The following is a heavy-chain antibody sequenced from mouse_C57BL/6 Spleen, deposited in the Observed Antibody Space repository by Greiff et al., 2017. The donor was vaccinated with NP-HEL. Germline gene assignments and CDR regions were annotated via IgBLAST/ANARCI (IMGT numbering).Heavy chain of an antibody. J-gene: IGHJ4*01. CDR1: GFTFSSYA. D-gene: IGHD2-4*01. Sequence: EVKLVESGGGLVKPGGSLKLSCAASGFTFSSYAMSWVRQTPEKRLEWVATISDGGSYTYYPDNVKGRFTISRDNAKNNLYLQMSHLKSEDTAMYCCARENDYNGEYAMDDWGQGTSVTVSS. V-gene: IGHV5-4*01. CDR3: ARENDYNGEYAMDD. CDR2: ISDGGSYT.